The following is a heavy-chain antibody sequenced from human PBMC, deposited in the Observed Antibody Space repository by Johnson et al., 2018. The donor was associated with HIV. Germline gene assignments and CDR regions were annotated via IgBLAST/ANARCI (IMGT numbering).Heavy chain of an antibody. CDR3: ARETVTSGAFDI. J-gene: IGHJ3*02. D-gene: IGHD4-11*01. CDR1: GFTVSNNY. Sequence: EVQLVESGGGLIQPGGSLRLSCAASGFTVSNNYMSWVRQAPGKGLEWVANIKQDGSEKYYVDSVKGRFTISRDNAKNSLYLQMNSLRAGDTAVYYCARETVTSGAFDIWGQGTMVTVSS. CDR2: IKQDGSEK. V-gene: IGHV3-7*01.